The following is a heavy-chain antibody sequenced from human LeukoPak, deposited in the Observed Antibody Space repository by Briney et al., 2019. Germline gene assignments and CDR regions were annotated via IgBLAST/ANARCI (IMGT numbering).Heavy chain of an antibody. CDR3: ARAVVVPAAAPNDAFDI. J-gene: IGHJ3*02. D-gene: IGHD2-2*01. CDR2: ISGSGGST. V-gene: IGHV3-23*01. CDR1: GFTFSSYA. Sequence: GGSLRLSCAASGFTFSSYAMSWVRQAPGKGLEWVSAISGSGGSTYYADSVKGRFTISRDNSKNTLYLQMNSLRAEDTAVYYCARAVVVPAAAPNDAFDIWGQGTMVTVSS.